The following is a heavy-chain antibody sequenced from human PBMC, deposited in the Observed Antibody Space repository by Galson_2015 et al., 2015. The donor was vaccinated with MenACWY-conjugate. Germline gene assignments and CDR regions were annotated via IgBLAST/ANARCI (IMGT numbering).Heavy chain of an antibody. Sequence: SLRLSCAASGFTFSSYWMHWVRQAPGKGLVWVSRINSDGSSTSYADSVKGRFTISRDNAKNTLYLQMNSLRAEDTAVYYCAQCCSSTSCYAGKGAWGQGTLVTVSS. CDR2: INSDGSST. J-gene: IGHJ5*02. CDR1: GFTFSSYW. D-gene: IGHD2-2*01. CDR3: AQCCSSTSCYAGKGA. V-gene: IGHV3-74*01.